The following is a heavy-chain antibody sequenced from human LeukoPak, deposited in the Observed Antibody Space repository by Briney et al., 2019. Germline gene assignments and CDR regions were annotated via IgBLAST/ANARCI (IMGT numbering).Heavy chain of an antibody. Sequence: SRTLSLTCTVSGGSISSGGYYWSWIRQHPGKGLEWIGYIYYSGTTSYNPSLKRRVTISVDTSKKQLSLKLTSVTAADTAVYYCASLIPSLRYLDYWGQGTLVTVSS. D-gene: IGHD4-17*01. CDR1: GGSISSGGYY. V-gene: IGHV4-31*03. CDR3: ASLIPSLRYLDY. J-gene: IGHJ4*02. CDR2: IYYSGTT.